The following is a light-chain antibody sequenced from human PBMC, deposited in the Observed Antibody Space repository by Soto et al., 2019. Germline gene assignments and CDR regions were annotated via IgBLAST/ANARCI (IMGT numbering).Light chain of an antibody. CDR2: GAS. CDR1: QSVSSY. Sequence: EIVLTQSPATLSLSPGERATLSCRASQSVSSYFAWYQQKPGQPPRLLIYGASVRATGIPVRFSGSGSGTEFTLTISSLQSEDFAVYYCQQYDNWRFGQGTKVEIK. J-gene: IGKJ1*01. CDR3: QQYDNWR. V-gene: IGKV3-15*01.